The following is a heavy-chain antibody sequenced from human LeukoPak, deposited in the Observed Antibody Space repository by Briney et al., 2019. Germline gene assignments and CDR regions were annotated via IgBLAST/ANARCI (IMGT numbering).Heavy chain of an antibody. CDR3: AREYGYSYDGSGSYYFDY. CDR1: GGTFNNYA. V-gene: IGHV1-69*13. Sequence: SVKVSCKASGGTFNNYAISWVRQAPRQGLEWMGGIIPIFGTTNYAQKFQGRVTITADESTSTAYMELSSLRSEDTAVYYCAREYGYSYDGSGSYYFDYWGQGTLVTVSS. J-gene: IGHJ4*02. D-gene: IGHD3-22*01. CDR2: IIPIFGTT.